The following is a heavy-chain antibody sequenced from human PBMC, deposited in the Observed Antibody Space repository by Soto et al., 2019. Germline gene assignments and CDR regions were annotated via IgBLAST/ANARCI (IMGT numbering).Heavy chain of an antibody. CDR1: GFTFSSYA. J-gene: IGHJ6*02. D-gene: IGHD4-17*01. CDR2: ISGSGGST. CDR3: ARYYGDYDRDYYYYGMDV. V-gene: IGHV3-23*01. Sequence: GGSLRLSCAASGFTFSSYAMSWVRQAPGKGLEWVSAISGSGGSTYYADSVKGRFTISRDNSKNTLYLQMNSLRAEDTAVYYCARYYGDYDRDYYYYGMDVWGQGTTVTVSS.